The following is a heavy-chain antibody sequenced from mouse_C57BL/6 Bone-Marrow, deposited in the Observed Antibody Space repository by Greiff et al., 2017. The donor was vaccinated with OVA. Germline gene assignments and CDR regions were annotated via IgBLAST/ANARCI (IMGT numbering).Heavy chain of an antibody. D-gene: IGHD1-1*01. Sequence: VQLQQPGAELVKPGASVKLSCTASGFTFTSYWMHWVQQRPGQGLEWIGMIHPNSGSNNYNEKVKSKAPLTVDKSSSTAYMQLSSLTSEDSAVYDCAPHYYGRGSFWGQGTLVTVSA. J-gene: IGHJ3*01. CDR3: APHYYGRGSF. CDR1: GFTFTSYW. V-gene: IGHV1-64*01. CDR2: IHPNSGSN.